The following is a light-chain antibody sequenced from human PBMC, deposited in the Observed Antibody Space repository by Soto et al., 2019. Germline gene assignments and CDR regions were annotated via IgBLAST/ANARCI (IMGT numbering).Light chain of an antibody. Sequence: LAHRPGTLTGTPGERATLSCRASPSVWNNYLAWYQQKPGQAPRLLIYGASRRATGIPARFTGSGSGTAFTLPTDSLEHADFAVYYCHQYGRSSSWPFGRGTKVDNK. V-gene: IGKV3-20*01. J-gene: IGKJ1*01. CDR1: PSVWNNY. CDR2: GAS. CDR3: HQYGRSSSWP.